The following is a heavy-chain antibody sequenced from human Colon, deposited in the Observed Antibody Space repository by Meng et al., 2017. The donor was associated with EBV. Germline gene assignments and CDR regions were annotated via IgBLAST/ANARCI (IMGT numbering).Heavy chain of an antibody. CDR1: GGSVRSGGYY. CDR3: ARVSSGWDYFDY. V-gene: IGHV4-31*03. CDR2: IYYSGST. J-gene: IGHJ4*02. D-gene: IGHD6-19*01. Sequence: QYAGPGLVKPSPTLSLPCTVSGGSVRSGGYYWTWIRQHPGKGLEWFGHIYYSGSTFYNPSLKRRVIISIDTSKNQFSLNLRPVTAADTAVYYCARVSSGWDYFDYWGQGTLVTVSS.